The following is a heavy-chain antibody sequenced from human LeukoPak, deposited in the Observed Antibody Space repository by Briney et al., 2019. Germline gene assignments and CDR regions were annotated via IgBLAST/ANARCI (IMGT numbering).Heavy chain of an antibody. CDR1: GGSISSYY. V-gene: IGHV4-59*01. D-gene: IGHD2-2*01. CDR2: IYYSGST. Sequence: PSETLSLTCTVSGGSISSYYWSWIRQPPGKGLEWIGYIYYSGSTNYNPSLKSRVTISVDTSKNQFSLKLSSVTAADTAVYYCARGGGKDPGYCSSTSCHGFDPWGQGTLVTVFS. CDR3: ARGGGKDPGYCSSTSCHGFDP. J-gene: IGHJ5*02.